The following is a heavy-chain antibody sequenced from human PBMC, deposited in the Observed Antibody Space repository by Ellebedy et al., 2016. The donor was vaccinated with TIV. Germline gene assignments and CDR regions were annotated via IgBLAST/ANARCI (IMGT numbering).Heavy chain of an antibody. J-gene: IGHJ4*02. V-gene: IGHV3-30*02. D-gene: IGHD2-8*01. CDR2: IWFDGSNK. CDR3: AKSFLMVYAPFDC. CDR1: GFTFTSFG. Sequence: PGGSLRLPCAASGFTFTSFGMHWARQAPVKGLEWVAVIWFDGSNKYYADSVKGRFTISRDNFKNTLYLQMKSLRAEDTAVYYCAKSFLMVYAPFDCWGQGTLVTVSS.